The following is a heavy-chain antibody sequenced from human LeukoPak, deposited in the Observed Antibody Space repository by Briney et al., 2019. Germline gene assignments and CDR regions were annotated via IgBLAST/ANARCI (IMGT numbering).Heavy chain of an antibody. Sequence: GGSLRLSCAASGFSFSTYAMNWVRQAPGKGLEWVANIKQDGSETHYVDSVKGRFTISRDNAKNSLYLQMNSLRAEDTAVYYCARRYQLAMDVWGQGTTVTVS. V-gene: IGHV3-7*05. CDR2: IKQDGSET. D-gene: IGHD2-2*01. J-gene: IGHJ6*02. CDR1: GFSFSTYA. CDR3: ARRYQLAMDV.